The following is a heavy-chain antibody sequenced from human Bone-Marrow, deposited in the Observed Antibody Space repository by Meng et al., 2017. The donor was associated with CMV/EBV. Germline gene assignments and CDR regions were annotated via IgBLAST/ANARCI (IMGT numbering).Heavy chain of an antibody. D-gene: IGHD2-2*01. Sequence: ASVKVSCKASGYTFTSYYMHWVRQAPGQGLEWMGIINPSGGSTSYAQKFQGRVTLTRDTSITTAYMDLITLSSDDTALYYCARGYCTTTSCHPEGWFDPWGQGTLVTFSS. V-gene: IGHV1-46*01. CDR2: INPSGGST. CDR1: GYTFTSYY. J-gene: IGHJ5*02. CDR3: ARGYCTTTSCHPEGWFDP.